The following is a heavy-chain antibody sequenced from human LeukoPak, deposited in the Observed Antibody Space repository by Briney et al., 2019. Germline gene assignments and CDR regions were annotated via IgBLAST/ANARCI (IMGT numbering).Heavy chain of an antibody. Sequence: ASVKVSCKASGYTFTSYDINWVRQATGQGLEWMGWMNPNSGNTGYAQKFQGRVTMTRNTSISTAYMELSSLRSEDTAVYYCARARSGQWLVVGYGIDVWGQGTTVTVSS. V-gene: IGHV1-8*02. J-gene: IGHJ6*02. CDR2: MNPNSGNT. D-gene: IGHD6-19*01. CDR1: GYTFTSYD. CDR3: ARARSGQWLVVGYGIDV.